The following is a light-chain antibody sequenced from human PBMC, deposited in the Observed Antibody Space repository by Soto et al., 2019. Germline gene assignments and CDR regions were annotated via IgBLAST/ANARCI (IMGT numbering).Light chain of an antibody. V-gene: IGLV2-14*01. CDR2: DVS. CDR1: SSDVADYKY. CDR3: SSYTGSSTLV. Sequence: QSGLTQPASVSGSPGQSITISCTGASSDVADYKYVSWYQHHQGKAPKLMIYDVSNRPSGISSRFSGSRSGNTASLTISGLQAEDEADYYCSSYTGSSTLVFGGGTKLTVL. J-gene: IGLJ2*01.